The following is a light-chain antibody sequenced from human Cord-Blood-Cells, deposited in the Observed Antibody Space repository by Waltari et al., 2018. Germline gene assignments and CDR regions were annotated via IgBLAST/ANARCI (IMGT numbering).Light chain of an antibody. Sequence: SSELTQDPAVSVALGRTVRITCQGDSLTSYYASWYQQKPGQAPVLVIYGKNNRPSGIPDRFSGSSSGNTASLTITGAQAEDEADYYCNSRDSSGNHWVFGGGTKLTVL. CDR2: GKN. CDR1: SLTSYY. J-gene: IGLJ3*02. V-gene: IGLV3-19*01. CDR3: NSRDSSGNHWV.